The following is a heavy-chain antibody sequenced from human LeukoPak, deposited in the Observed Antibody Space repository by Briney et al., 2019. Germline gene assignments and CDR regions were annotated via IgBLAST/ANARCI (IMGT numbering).Heavy chain of an antibody. CDR1: GFTFSSYA. CDR3: AKDNNDFWSGYPPN. V-gene: IGHV3-23*01. D-gene: IGHD3-3*01. J-gene: IGHJ4*02. CDR2: ISGSGGST. Sequence: GGSLRLSCAASGFTFSSYAMGWVRQAPGKGLEWVSAISGSGGSTYYADSVKGRFTISRDNSKNTLYLHMSSLRAEDTAVYYCAKDNNDFWSGYPPNWGQGTLVTVSS.